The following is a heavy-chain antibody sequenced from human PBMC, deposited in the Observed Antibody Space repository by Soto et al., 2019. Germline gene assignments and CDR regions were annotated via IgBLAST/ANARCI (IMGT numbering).Heavy chain of an antibody. J-gene: IGHJ3*02. CDR1: GYTFTNYD. CDR2: MNPNSGNT. CDR3: ARMGITIFGVITGDAFDI. Sequence: ASVKVSCKASGYTFTNYDINWVRQATGQGLEWMGWMNPNSGNTGYAQKFQGRATMTRDTSITTAYMELSSLRSEDTAVYYCARMGITIFGVITGDAFDIWGQGTMVTVSS. V-gene: IGHV1-8*01. D-gene: IGHD3-3*01.